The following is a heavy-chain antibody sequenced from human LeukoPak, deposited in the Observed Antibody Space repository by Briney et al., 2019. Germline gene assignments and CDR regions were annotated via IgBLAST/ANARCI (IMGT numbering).Heavy chain of an antibody. D-gene: IGHD2-15*01. CDR2: INQDGTEK. Sequence: GGSLRLSCAASGFTFSSYWMSWVRQAPGEGLEWVAKINQDGTEKAYVDSVRGRFTISRDNAKNSLFLQMNSLRAEDTAVYYCARDPQYCSGGSCYSRYSFDYWGQGTLVTVSS. CDR3: ARDPQYCSGGSCYSRYSFDY. CDR1: GFTFSSYW. V-gene: IGHV3-7*01. J-gene: IGHJ4*02.